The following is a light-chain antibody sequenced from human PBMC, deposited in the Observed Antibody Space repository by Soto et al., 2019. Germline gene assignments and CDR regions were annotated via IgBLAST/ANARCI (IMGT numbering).Light chain of an antibody. J-gene: IGKJ2*01. Sequence: EIVLTQSPGTLSLSPGERATLSCRASQSVSSSYLAWYQQKPGQAPTLLIYGASSRATGIPDRFSGSGSGTDFTLTISRLEPEDFAVYYCQQYGSSHKTFGQGTKLEIK. V-gene: IGKV3-20*01. CDR1: QSVSSSY. CDR3: QQYGSSHKT. CDR2: GAS.